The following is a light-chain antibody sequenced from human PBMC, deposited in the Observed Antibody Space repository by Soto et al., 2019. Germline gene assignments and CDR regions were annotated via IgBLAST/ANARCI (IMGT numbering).Light chain of an antibody. CDR2: GAS. CDR1: QSVSSN. J-gene: IGKJ4*01. CDR3: QQYNNWPLT. V-gene: IGKV3-15*01. Sequence: EIVMTQSPATLSVSPGERATLSCRASQSVSSNLAWYQQKPGHAPRLLIYGASTRATGISATFSGSGSGTEFTLTISSLQSEDFAVYYCQQYNNWPLTFGGGTTVEIK.